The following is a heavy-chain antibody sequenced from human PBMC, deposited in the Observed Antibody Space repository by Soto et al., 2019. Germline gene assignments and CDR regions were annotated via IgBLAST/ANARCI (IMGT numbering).Heavy chain of an antibody. J-gene: IGHJ6*02. D-gene: IGHD1-20*01. CDR2: IYYSGST. V-gene: IGHV4-59*01. CDR3: ARGGTINYYYGMDV. CDR1: GGSISSYY. Sequence: SETLSLTCTVSGGSISSYYWSWIRQPPGKGLEWIGYIYYSGSTNYNPSLKSRVTISVDTSKNQFSLKLSSVTAADTAVYCCARGGTINYYYGMDVWGQGTTVTVSS.